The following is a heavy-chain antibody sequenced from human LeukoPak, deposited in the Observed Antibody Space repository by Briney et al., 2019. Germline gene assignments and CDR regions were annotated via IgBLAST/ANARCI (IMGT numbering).Heavy chain of an antibody. Sequence: GGSLRLSCVASGFTFSNYWMHWVRQPPGKGLVWVSRIYVDGCTTNYADSVKGRFTISRDNAKNTVYLEMNSLSVEDTATYYCIRDFRSADLWGQGTLVTVTS. CDR3: IRDFRSADL. CDR1: GFTFSNYW. J-gene: IGHJ5*02. V-gene: IGHV3-74*01. CDR2: IYVDGCTT.